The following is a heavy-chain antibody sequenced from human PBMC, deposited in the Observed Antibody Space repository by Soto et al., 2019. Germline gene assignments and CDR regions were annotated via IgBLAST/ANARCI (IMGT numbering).Heavy chain of an antibody. D-gene: IGHD2-15*01. J-gene: IGHJ4*02. CDR3: AKDFGHGHCSGGSCYTLDH. Sequence: QVQLVQSGAEERKPGSSVKVSCKASGGTFSTSAISWVRQAPGQGLEWMGGIIPMFGTARYAQSFQGRVTITADESTSTAYMQLSSLRSDDTAVYYCAKDFGHGHCSGGSCYTLDHLGQGTLVVVSS. V-gene: IGHV1-69*01. CDR2: IIPMFGTA. CDR1: GGTFSTSA.